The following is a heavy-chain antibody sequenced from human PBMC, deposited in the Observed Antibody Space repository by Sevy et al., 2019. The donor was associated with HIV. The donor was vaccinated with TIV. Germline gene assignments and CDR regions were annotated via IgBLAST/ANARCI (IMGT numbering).Heavy chain of an antibody. CDR2: MRKVGINT. Sequence: GGSLRLSCAASVFTFNIYGMQWVRQAPGKGLEWVAFMRKVGINTYYADSVKGRLPISEDNSKNPLYLQMNSLRTEETALYYCARETTYYDASGPVPGDIWGQGTMVTVSS. CDR3: ARETTYYDASGPVPGDI. CDR1: VFTFNIYG. J-gene: IGHJ3*02. D-gene: IGHD3-16*01. V-gene: IGHV3-30*02.